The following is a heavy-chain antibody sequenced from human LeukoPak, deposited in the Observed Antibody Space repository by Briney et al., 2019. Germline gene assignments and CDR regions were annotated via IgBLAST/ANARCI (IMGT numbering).Heavy chain of an antibody. D-gene: IGHD3-3*01. CDR1: GFTFSSYS. CDR2: ISSSSSYI. CDR3: AGMADSDFWSGYYYYYYGMDV. V-gene: IGHV3-21*01. Sequence: GGSLRLSCAASGFTFSSYSMNWVRQALGKGLEWVSSISSSSSYIYYADSVKGRFTISRDNAKNSLYLQMNSLRAEDTAVYYCAGMADSDFWSGYYYYYYGMDVWGQGTTVTVSS. J-gene: IGHJ6*02.